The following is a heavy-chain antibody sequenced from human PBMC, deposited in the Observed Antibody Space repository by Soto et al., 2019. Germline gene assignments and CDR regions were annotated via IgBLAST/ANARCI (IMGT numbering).Heavy chain of an antibody. D-gene: IGHD3-3*01. V-gene: IGHV4-61*01. Sequence: SETLSLTCTVSGGSVSSGSYYWSWIRQPPGKGLEWIGYIYYSGSTNYNPSLKSRVTISVDTSKNQFSLKLSSVTAADTAVYFCARGRVSALRFLEWLPDYYYYGMDVWGQGTTVT. CDR3: ARGRVSALRFLEWLPDYYYYGMDV. CDR2: IYYSGST. J-gene: IGHJ6*02. CDR1: GGSVSSGSYY.